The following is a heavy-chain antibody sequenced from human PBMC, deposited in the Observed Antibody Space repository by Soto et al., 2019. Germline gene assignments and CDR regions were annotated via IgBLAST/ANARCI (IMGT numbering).Heavy chain of an antibody. CDR2: ISGSGGST. CDR3: ARRYSGYGYLDY. Sequence: EVQLLESGGGLVQPGGSLRLSCAASGFTFSSYAMSWVRQAPGKGLEWVSAISGSGGSTYYADSVKGRFTISRDNSKNTLYLQMNSLRAEDTAVYYCARRYSGYGYLDYWGQGTLVTVSS. D-gene: IGHD5-12*01. J-gene: IGHJ4*02. CDR1: GFTFSSYA. V-gene: IGHV3-23*01.